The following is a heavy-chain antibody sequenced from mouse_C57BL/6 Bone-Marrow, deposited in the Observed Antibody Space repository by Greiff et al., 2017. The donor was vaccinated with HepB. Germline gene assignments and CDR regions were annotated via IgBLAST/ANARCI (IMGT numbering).Heavy chain of an antibody. V-gene: IGHV5-6*01. J-gene: IGHJ4*01. CDR3: ARHPLYYYGAMDY. CDR1: GFTFSSYG. D-gene: IGHD1-1*02. CDR2: ISSGGSYT. Sequence: EVKGVESGGDLVKPGGSLKLSCAASGFTFSSYGMSWVRQTPDKRLEWVATISSGGSYTYYPDSVKGRFTISRDNAKNTLYLQMSSLKSEDTAMYYCARHPLYYYGAMDYWGQGTSVTVSS.